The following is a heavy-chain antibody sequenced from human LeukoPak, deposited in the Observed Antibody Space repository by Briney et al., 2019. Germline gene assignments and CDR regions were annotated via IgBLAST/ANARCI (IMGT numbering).Heavy chain of an antibody. CDR2: IAYDGSFK. CDR1: GFTFSNYV. Sequence: GGSLRLSCAASGFTFSNYVMHWVRQAPGKGLEWVAVIAYDGSFKYYADSVKGRATISRDNIKNTLHLEMNSLRSEDTAVYYCAREGTMPAADTISLGAFDIWGQGTMVTVSS. CDR3: AREGTMPAADTISLGAFDI. V-gene: IGHV3-30-3*01. D-gene: IGHD6-13*01. J-gene: IGHJ3*02.